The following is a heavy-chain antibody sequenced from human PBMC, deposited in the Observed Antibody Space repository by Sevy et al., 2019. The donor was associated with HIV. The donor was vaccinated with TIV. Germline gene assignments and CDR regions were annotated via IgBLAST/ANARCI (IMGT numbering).Heavy chain of an antibody. J-gene: IGHJ4*02. CDR1: GFTFDDYT. CDR3: AKDTTRHTAMALVDY. D-gene: IGHD5-18*01. Sequence: ESLKISCAASGFTFDDYTMHWVRQAPGKGLEWVSLISWDGGSTYYADSVKGRFTISRDNSKNSLYLQMNSLRTEDTALYYCAKDTTRHTAMALVDYWGQGTLVTVSS. V-gene: IGHV3-43*01. CDR2: ISWDGGST.